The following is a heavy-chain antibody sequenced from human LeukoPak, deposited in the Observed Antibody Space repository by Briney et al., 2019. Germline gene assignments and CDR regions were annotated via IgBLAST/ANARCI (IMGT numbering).Heavy chain of an antibody. CDR1: GFTFSNYG. CDR3: ARALCSSTSCYPDY. J-gene: IGHJ4*02. CDR2: IRYDGSNK. Sequence: GGSLRLSCAASGFTFSNYGMHWIRQAPGKGLEWVALIRYDGSNKYYADSVKGRFTISRDNAKNSLYLQMDSLRAEDTAVYYCARALCSSTSCYPDYWGQGTLVTVSS. V-gene: IGHV3-30*02. D-gene: IGHD2-2*01.